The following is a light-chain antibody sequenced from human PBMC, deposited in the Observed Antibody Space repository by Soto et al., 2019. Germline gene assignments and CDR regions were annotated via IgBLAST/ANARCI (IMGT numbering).Light chain of an antibody. J-gene: IGLJ1*01. Sequence: SSLTQPASVPGSPAQSITISCTRTSSDVGGYNYVSWYQHHPGKAHNLMIHEVSDRPSGISNRFSGSKSGNTASMTISGLQAEDEADYYCSSYRSDTTDVFGTGTKVTVL. CDR2: EVS. V-gene: IGLV2-14*01. CDR1: SSDVGGYNY. CDR3: SSYRSDTTDV.